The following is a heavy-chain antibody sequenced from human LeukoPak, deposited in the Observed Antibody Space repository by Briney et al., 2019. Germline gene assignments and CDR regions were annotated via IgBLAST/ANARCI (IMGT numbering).Heavy chain of an antibody. CDR3: ARAGIAKAPSRATPFAY. J-gene: IGHJ4*02. V-gene: IGHV4-59*12. D-gene: IGHD1-26*01. Sequence: SETLSLTCTVSGGSISSYYWGWIRQPPGNGLEWIGYIYYSGSTNYNPSFKSRVTISVDTSKKQVSLKLNSVTAADTAVYYCARAGIAKAPSRATPFAYWGQGTLVTVSS. CDR1: GGSISSYY. CDR2: IYYSGST.